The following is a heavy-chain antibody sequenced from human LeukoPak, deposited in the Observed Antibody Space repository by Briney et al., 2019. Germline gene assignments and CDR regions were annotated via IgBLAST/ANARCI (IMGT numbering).Heavy chain of an antibody. V-gene: IGHV3-23*01. J-gene: IGHJ5*02. CDR1: GFTFSSYA. D-gene: IGHD6-13*01. Sequence: AGGSLRLSCAASGFTFSSYAMSWVRQAPGKGLEWVSAISGSGGSTYYADSVKGRLTTSRDNSKNTLYLQMNSLRAEDTAVYYCAKGIAAAGKRGFDPWGQGTLVTVSS. CDR3: AKGIAAAGKRGFDP. CDR2: ISGSGGST.